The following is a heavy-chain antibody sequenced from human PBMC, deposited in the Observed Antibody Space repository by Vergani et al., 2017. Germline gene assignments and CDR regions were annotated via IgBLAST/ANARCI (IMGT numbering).Heavy chain of an antibody. D-gene: IGHD3-10*01. CDR2: IIPILGIA. J-gene: IGHJ6*02. V-gene: IGHV1-69*08. CDR3: ARDRYYLGSGSYPYFYYCALDV. CDR1: GGTFSSYT. Sequence: QVQLVQSGAEVKKPGSSVKVSCKASGGTFSSYTISWVRQAPGQGLEWMGRIIPILGIANYAQKFQGRVTITADKSTSTAYMELSSLRSEDTAVYYCARDRYYLGSGSYPYFYYCALDVWGQGTAVTGS.